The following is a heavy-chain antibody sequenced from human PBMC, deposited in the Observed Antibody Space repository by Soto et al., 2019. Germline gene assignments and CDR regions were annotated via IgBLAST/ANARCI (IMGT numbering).Heavy chain of an antibody. V-gene: IGHV1-24*01. J-gene: IGHJ4*02. CDR1: GYTLTELS. CDR2: FDPEDGET. D-gene: IGHD6-19*01. Sequence: ASVKVSCKVSGYTLTELSMHWVRQAPGKGLEWMGGFDPEDGETIYAQKFQGRVTMTEDTSTDTAYMELSSPRSEDTAVYYCATDRMTSGVGQWLLRGRGYYFDYWGQGTLVTVSS. CDR3: ATDRMTSGVGQWLLRGRGYYFDY.